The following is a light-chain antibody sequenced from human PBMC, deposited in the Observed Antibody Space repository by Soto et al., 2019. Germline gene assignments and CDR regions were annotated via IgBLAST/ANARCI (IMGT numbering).Light chain of an antibody. V-gene: IGLV2-14*01. CDR1: SSDVGRYNY. J-gene: IGLJ1*01. Sequence: QSALTQPASVSGSPGQSITISCTGTSSDVGRYNYVSWYQQHPGKAPKLIIYEVTNRPSGVSNRFSGSKSGNTASPTISGLQAEDEADYYCSSYTITNPYVFGTGTKLTVL. CDR2: EVT. CDR3: SSYTITNPYV.